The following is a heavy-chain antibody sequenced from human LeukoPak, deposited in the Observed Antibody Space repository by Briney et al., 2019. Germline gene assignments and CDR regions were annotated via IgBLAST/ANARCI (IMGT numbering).Heavy chain of an antibody. CDR3: ARNHGLRYFDL. CDR1: GGSISSYY. D-gene: IGHD1-14*01. CDR2: IYYSGST. V-gene: IGHV4-59*01. Sequence: SETLSLTCSVSGGSISSYYWSWIRQPPGKGLEWIGYIYYSGSTDYNPSLKSRVTISVDTSKNQFSLRLSSVTAADTTVYYCARNHGLRYFDLWGRGTLVTVSS. J-gene: IGHJ2*01.